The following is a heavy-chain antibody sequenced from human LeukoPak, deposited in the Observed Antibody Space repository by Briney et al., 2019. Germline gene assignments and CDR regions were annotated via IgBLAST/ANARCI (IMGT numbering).Heavy chain of an antibody. CDR3: ASKGGAGRNPDSWFDP. J-gene: IGHJ5*02. CDR1: GLTFSNYP. V-gene: IGHV3-33*03. D-gene: IGHD2-15*01. Sequence: GGSLRLSCAASGLTFSNYPMHSVRQAPAKGPERVAVIWSHGTNRHDKDAVKGRFTIYRHNSNNTLYLQMNSLRDEDTAVYYCASKGGAGRNPDSWFDPWGQGTQVTVSS. CDR2: IWSHGTNR.